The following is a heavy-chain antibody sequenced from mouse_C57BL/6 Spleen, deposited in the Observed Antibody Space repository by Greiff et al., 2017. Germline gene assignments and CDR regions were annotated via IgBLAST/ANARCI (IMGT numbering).Heavy chain of an antibody. J-gene: IGHJ1*03. CDR1: GYSITSGYY. CDR2: ISYDGSN. Sequence: VQLKESGPGLVKPSQSLSLTCSVTGYSITSGYYWNWIRQFPGNKLEWMGYISYDGSNNYNPSLKNRIAITRDTSKNQFFLKLNSVTTEDTATYYCAKPYSNYVDWYFDVWGTGTTVTVSS. CDR3: AKPYSNYVDWYFDV. D-gene: IGHD2-5*01. V-gene: IGHV3-6*01.